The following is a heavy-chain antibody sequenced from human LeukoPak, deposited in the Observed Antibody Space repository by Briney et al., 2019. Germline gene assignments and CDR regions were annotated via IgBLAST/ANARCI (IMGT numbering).Heavy chain of an antibody. V-gene: IGHV3-23*01. D-gene: IGHD3/OR15-3a*01. CDR1: GFTFSRYS. CDR2: IRGSGDST. Sequence: GGSLRLSCAASGFTFSRYSMSWVRQAPGKGLEWVSAIRGSGDSTYYAESVKGRFTISRDNSKNTLNLQMNSLRAEDTAVYYCAKRSPDVDTGYFDYSGQGTLVTVSS. J-gene: IGHJ4*02. CDR3: AKRSPDVDTGYFDY.